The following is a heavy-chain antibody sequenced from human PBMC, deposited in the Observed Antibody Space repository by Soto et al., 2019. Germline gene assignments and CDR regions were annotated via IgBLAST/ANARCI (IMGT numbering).Heavy chain of an antibody. CDR2: ISAHNGNT. Sequence: QVHLVQSGAEVKKPGASVKVSCKGSGYAFTTYGITWVRQAPGQGLEWMGWISAHNGNTNHAQKLQGRVTVTRDTSTSTAYMELRGLRSDDTAVYYCARGRYGDYWGQGALVTVSS. CDR1: GYAFTTYG. V-gene: IGHV1-18*01. J-gene: IGHJ4*02. D-gene: IGHD1-1*01. CDR3: ARGRYGDY.